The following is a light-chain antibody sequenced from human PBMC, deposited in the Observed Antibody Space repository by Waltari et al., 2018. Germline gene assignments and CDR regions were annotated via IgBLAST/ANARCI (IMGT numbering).Light chain of an antibody. V-gene: IGLV2-14*01. CDR1: SSDVGSYKY. CDR3: SSHTSSSTFV. Sequence: QSALTQPASVPGSPGQSITISCTGSSSDVGSYKYVSWYQQHPGQVPKLIIYEVNRRPSGVSNRFSGSKSGNTASLTISGLQAEDEADYYCSSHTSSSTFVFGTGTKVDVL. CDR2: EVN. J-gene: IGLJ1*01.